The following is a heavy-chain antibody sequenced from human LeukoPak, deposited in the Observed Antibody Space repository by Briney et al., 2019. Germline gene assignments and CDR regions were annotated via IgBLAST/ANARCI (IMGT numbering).Heavy chain of an antibody. CDR2: ISGSGDSS. Sequence: GGSLRLSCAASGFIFSNYAMSWVRQAPGEGLEWVSGISGSGDSSYYADSVKGRFTISRDNSGNTLYLQMNSLRAEDTSVYYCAKDLYGFYAMDVWGQGTTVTVSS. CDR3: AKDLYGFYAMDV. CDR1: GFIFSNYA. D-gene: IGHD4-17*01. J-gene: IGHJ6*02. V-gene: IGHV3-23*01.